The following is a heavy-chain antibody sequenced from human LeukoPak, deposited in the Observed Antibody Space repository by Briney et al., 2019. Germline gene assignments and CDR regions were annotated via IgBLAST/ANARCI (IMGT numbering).Heavy chain of an antibody. Sequence: ASVKVSCKASGYTFTSYYMHWVRQAPGQGLEWMGIINPSGGSTSYAQKFQGRVTMTRDTSTSTVYMELSSLGSEGTAVYYCARVLDYYDSSGYYDYWGQGTLVTVSS. V-gene: IGHV1-46*01. CDR2: INPSGGST. CDR3: ARVLDYYDSSGYYDY. J-gene: IGHJ4*02. D-gene: IGHD3-22*01. CDR1: GYTFTSYY.